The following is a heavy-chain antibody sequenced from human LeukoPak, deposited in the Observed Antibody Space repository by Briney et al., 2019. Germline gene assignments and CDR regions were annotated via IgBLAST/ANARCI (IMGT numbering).Heavy chain of an antibody. J-gene: IGHJ6*02. D-gene: IGHD3-10*01. Sequence: GGSLRLSCAASGFTVSSNYMSWVRQAPGKGLGWGSVIYSGGSTYYADSVKGRFTISRDNSKNTLYLQMNSLRAEDTAVYYCARDYGFGELLYYYGMDVWGQGTTVTVSS. V-gene: IGHV3-66*01. CDR1: GFTVSSNY. CDR3: ARDYGFGELLYYYGMDV. CDR2: IYSGGST.